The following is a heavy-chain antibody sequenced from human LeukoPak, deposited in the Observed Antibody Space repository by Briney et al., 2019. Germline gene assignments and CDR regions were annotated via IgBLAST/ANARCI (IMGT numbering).Heavy chain of an antibody. CDR2: IYYSGST. D-gene: IGHD5-18*01. Sequence: SETLSLTCTVSGGSISSYYWSWIRQPPGKGLEWIGYIYYSGSTNYNPSLKSRVAISVDTSKNQFSLKLSSVTAADTAVYYCASYSYGYFNYWGQGTLVTVSS. J-gene: IGHJ4*02. V-gene: IGHV4-59*01. CDR3: ASYSYGYFNY. CDR1: GGSISSYY.